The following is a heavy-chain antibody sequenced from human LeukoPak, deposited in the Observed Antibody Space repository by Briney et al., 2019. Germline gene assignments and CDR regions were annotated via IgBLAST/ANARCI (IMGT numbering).Heavy chain of an antibody. D-gene: IGHD1-14*01. CDR1: GFTFSRYW. Sequence: GGSVRLSCAACGFTFSRYWMHWVGQAPGKGLVWVSRVNSDGSSTSYADSVKGRFTISRENAKHTLYLQINSLRAEDTPVYSCATGQGHGMHVWGQGTTVTVSS. J-gene: IGHJ6*02. CDR3: ATGQGHGMHV. CDR2: VNSDGSST. V-gene: IGHV3-74*01.